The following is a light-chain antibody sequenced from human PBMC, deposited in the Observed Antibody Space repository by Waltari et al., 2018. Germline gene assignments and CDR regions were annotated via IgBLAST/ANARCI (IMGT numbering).Light chain of an antibody. J-gene: IGKJ2*01. CDR2: AAS. V-gene: IGKV1-39*01. CDR1: QSISSY. Sequence: DIQMTQSPSSLSASVGDRVTIPCRASQSISSYLNWYQQKPGKAPKLLIYAASSLKSGVPSRFSGSGSGTDFTLTISSLQPEDFATYYCQQSYSTLYTFGQGTKLEIK. CDR3: QQSYSTLYT.